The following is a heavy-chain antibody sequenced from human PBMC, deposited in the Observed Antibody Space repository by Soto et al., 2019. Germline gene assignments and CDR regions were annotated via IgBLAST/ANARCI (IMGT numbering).Heavy chain of an antibody. CDR3: AKDFGKGGYARHISAGMDV. D-gene: IGHD5-12*01. J-gene: IGHJ6*02. V-gene: IGHV3-30*18. CDR2: ISYDGSNN. Sequence: QVQLVESVGGVVQPGRSLRLSCAASGFTGSSYGMHWVRQAPGKGLEWVAVISYDGSNNDYADSVQGRFTISRDNSKNTLCLQMNRLSVEDTAVCYCAKDFGKGGYARHISAGMDVWGQGTTVTVSS. CDR1: GFTGSSYG.